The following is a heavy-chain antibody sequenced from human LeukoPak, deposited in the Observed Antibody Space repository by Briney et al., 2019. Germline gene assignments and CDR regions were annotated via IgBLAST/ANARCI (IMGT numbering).Heavy chain of an antibody. V-gene: IGHV4-59*01. J-gene: IGHJ4*02. D-gene: IGHD1-1*01. CDR1: GGSISSYY. Sequence: PSETLSLTCTVSGGSISSYYWSWIRQPPGKGLEWIGYIYYSGSTNYNPSLKSRVTISVDTSKNQFSLKLSSMTAADTAVYYCARERWNDGTNDYWGQGTLVTVSS. CDR3: ARERWNDGTNDY. CDR2: IYYSGST.